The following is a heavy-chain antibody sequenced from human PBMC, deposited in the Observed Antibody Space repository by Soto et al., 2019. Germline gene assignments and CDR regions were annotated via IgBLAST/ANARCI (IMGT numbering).Heavy chain of an antibody. CDR3: ALGEIDWQLDPLWFET. D-gene: IGHD6-6*01. Sequence: SQTLSLTCAISGDSVSSNSAAWNWIRQSPSRGLEWLGRTYYRYKWYNDYAVSVKSRITINPDTSKNQLSLQLNSVTPEDTAVYYCALGEIDWQLDPLWFETWGHGTLVTVSA. J-gene: IGHJ5*01. V-gene: IGHV6-1*01. CDR2: TYYRYKWYN. CDR1: GDSVSSNSAA.